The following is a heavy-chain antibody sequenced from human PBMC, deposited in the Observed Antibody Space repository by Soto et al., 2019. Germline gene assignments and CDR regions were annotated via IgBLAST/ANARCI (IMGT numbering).Heavy chain of an antibody. CDR3: AKDIGSAVYNSGLDV. D-gene: IGHD3-16*01. CDR1: GFTFDDCA. V-gene: IGHV3-9*01. CDR2: ISWNSGRI. J-gene: IGHJ6*02. Sequence: PGGSLRLSCAASGFTFDDCAMHWVRQAPGKGLEWVSGISWNSGRIGYADSVKGRFTISRDNAKNSLYLQMNSLRAEDTALYYCAKDIGSAVYNSGLDVWGQGTTVTVSS.